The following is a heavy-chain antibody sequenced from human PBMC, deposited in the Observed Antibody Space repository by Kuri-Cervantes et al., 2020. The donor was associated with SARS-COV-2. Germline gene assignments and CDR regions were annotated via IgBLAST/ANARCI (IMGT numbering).Heavy chain of an antibody. V-gene: IGHV3-30*03. CDR3: ARELSGTDAFDI. CDR2: ISYDGSNK. CDR1: GFTFSSYG. Sequence: GGSLRLSCAASGFTFSSYGMHWVRQAPGKGLEWVAVISYDGSNKYYADSVKGRFTISRDNSKNTLYLQMNSLRVEDTAVYYCARELSGTDAFDIWGQGTMVTVSS. D-gene: IGHD1-26*01. J-gene: IGHJ3*02.